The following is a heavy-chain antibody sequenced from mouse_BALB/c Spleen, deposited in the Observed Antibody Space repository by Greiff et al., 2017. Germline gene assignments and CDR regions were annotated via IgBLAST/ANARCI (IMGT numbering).Heavy chain of an antibody. CDR2: IDPANGNT. V-gene: IGHV14-3*02. CDR3: ARGVGDY. D-gene: IGHD1-1*01. CDR1: GFNIKDTY. J-gene: IGHJ4*01. Sequence: VHVKQSGAELVKPGASVKLSCTASGFNIKDTYMHWVKQRPEQGLEWIGRIDPANGNTKYDPKFQGKATITADTSSNTAYLQLSSLTSEDTAVYYCARGVGDYWGQGTSVTVSS.